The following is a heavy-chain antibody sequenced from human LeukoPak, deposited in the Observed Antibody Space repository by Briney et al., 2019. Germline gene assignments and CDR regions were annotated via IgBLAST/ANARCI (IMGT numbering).Heavy chain of an antibody. CDR2: IYYSGST. CDR1: GGSISSSSYY. CDR3: ARHDLRGRYYDSSGSDY. V-gene: IGHV4-39*01. D-gene: IGHD3-22*01. J-gene: IGHJ4*02. Sequence: QSSETLSLTCTVSGGSISSSSYYWGWIRQAPGKGLEWIGSIYYSGSTYYNPSLKSRVTISVDTSKNQFSLKLSSVTAADTAVYYCARHDLRGRYYDSSGSDYWGQGTLVTVSS.